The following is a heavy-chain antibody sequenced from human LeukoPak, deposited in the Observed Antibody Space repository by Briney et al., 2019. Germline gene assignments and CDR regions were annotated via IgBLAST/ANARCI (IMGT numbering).Heavy chain of an antibody. D-gene: IGHD2-15*01. J-gene: IGHJ4*02. V-gene: IGHV4-59*01. CDR1: GGSISSYY. CDR2: IYYSVST. CDR3: AREGYCSGGSCYPYFDY. Sequence: SETLSLTCTVSGGSISSYYWSWIRQRPGKGLEWIGYIYYSVSTNYNPSLKCRVTISVDTAKNQSSLKLSSVTAADTAVYYCAREGYCSGGSCYPYFDYWGQGTLVTVSS.